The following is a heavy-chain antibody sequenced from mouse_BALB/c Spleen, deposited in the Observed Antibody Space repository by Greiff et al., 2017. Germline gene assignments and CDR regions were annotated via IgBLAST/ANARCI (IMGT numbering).Heavy chain of an antibody. J-gene: IGHJ1*01. Sequence: EVQLQQSGAELVKPGASVKLSCTASGFNIKDTYMHWVKQRPEQGLEWIGRIDPANGNTKYDPKCQGKATITADTSSNTTYLQLSSLTSEDTAVSYCARYYGNCEDWYLDVWGAGTTVTVSS. CDR3: ARYYGNCEDWYLDV. V-gene: IGHV14-3*02. D-gene: IGHD2-1*01. CDR2: IDPANGNT. CDR1: GFNIKDTY.